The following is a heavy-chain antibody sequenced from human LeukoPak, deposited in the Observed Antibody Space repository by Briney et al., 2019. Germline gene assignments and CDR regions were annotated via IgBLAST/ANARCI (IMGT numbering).Heavy chain of an antibody. CDR2: ISYDGSNQ. V-gene: IGHV3-30*18. CDR3: AKARYCTSTSCYRLTYYYYYGMDV. D-gene: IGHD2-2*01. J-gene: IGHJ6*02. Sequence: PGGSLRLSCAASGFTFSSYGMHWVRQAPGKGLEWVAVISYDGSNQYYADSVKGRFTISRGNSKNTLYLQMDSLRAEDTAVYYCAKARYCTSTSCYRLTYYYYYGMDVWGQGTTVAVSS. CDR1: GFTFSSYG.